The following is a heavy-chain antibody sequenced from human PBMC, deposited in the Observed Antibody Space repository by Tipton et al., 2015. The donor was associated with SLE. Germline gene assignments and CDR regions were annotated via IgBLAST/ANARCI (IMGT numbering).Heavy chain of an antibody. Sequence: TLSLTCAVSGGSISSNNWWSWVRQPPGKGLEWIGEISHSGSTKYNPSLKSRGTISVDTSKNQFSLKLSSVTAADTAVYYCARDGKGAARPFDYWGQGTLVTVSS. CDR2: ISHSGST. V-gene: IGHV4-4*02. J-gene: IGHJ4*02. CDR1: GGSISSNNW. CDR3: ARDGKGAARPFDY. D-gene: IGHD6-6*01.